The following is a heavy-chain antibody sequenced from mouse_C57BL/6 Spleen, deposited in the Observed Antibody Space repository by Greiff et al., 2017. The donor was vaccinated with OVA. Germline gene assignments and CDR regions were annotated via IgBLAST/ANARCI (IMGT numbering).Heavy chain of an antibody. CDR3: ARRGFPHYAMDY. Sequence: VQLQQSGAELVKPGASVKLSCKASGYTFTSYWMHWVKQRPGQGLEWIGMIHPNSGSTNYNEKFKSKATLTVDKSSSTAYMQLSSLTSEDSAVYYCARRGFPHYAMDYWGQGTSVTVSS. V-gene: IGHV1-64*01. J-gene: IGHJ4*01. CDR1: GYTFTSYW. CDR2: IHPNSGST.